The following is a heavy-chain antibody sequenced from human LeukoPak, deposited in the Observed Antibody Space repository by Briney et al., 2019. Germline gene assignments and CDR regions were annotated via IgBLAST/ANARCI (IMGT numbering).Heavy chain of an antibody. CDR2: ISYDGSNK. V-gene: IGHV3-30*03. CDR1: GFTFSSYG. D-gene: IGHD2-2*01. CDR3: ATRWGTSDLPFDY. Sequence: GGSLRLSCAASGFTFSSYGMHWVRQAPGKGLEWVSVISYDGSNKYYADSVKGRFTISRDNSKNTLYLQMNSLRAEDTAVYYCATRWGTSDLPFDYWGQGTLVTVSS. J-gene: IGHJ4*02.